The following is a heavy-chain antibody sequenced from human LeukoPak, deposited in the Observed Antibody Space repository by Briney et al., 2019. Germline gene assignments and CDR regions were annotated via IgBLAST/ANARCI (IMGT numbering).Heavy chain of an antibody. J-gene: IGHJ6*02. V-gene: IGHV1-2*02. CDR3: ARVAPGYYGMDV. CDR1: GYTFTGYY. D-gene: IGHD2-15*01. Sequence: GASVKVSCKASGYTFTGYYMHWVRQAPGQGLEWMGWINPNSGGTNYAQKFQGRVTMTRDTSISTAYMELGRLRSDDTAVYYCARVAPGYYGMDVWGQGTTVTVSS. CDR2: INPNSGGT.